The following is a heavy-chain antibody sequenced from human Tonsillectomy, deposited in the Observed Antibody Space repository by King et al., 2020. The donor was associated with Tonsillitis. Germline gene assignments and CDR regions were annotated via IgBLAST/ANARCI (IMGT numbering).Heavy chain of an antibody. CDR3: AHSLGYSYGYGVSDAFDI. CDR1: GFSLSTSGVG. V-gene: IGHV2-5*01. CDR2: IYWNDDK. Sequence: TLKESGPTLVKPTQTLTLTCTFSGFSLSTSGVGVGWIRQPPGQALEWLALIYWNDDKRYSPSLKSRLTITKDTSKNQVVLTMTNMDPVDTATYYCAHSLGYSYGYGVSDAFDIWGQGTMVTVSS. D-gene: IGHD5-18*01. J-gene: IGHJ3*02.